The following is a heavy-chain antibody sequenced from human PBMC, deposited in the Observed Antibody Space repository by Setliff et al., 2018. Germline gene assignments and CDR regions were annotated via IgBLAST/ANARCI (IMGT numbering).Heavy chain of an antibody. D-gene: IGHD3-10*01. V-gene: IGHV4-38-2*01. CDR1: GISITSGHY. J-gene: IGHJ1*01. Sequence: LSLTCDVSGISITSGHYWGWIRQPPGKGMEWIGSVYYSGYTYYNPSLQSRVTISVDMSKNQFSLKLTSVTAADTAVYYCARVDFTMIQGVLGLWGQGTLVTVSS. CDR3: ARVDFTMIQGVLGL. CDR2: VYYSGYT.